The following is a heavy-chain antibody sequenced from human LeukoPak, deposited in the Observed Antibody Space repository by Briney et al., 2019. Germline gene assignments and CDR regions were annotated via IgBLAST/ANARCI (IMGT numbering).Heavy chain of an antibody. CDR2: ISSSGSTI. J-gene: IGHJ4*02. Sequence: GGSLRLSCAASGFTFSSYEMNWVRQAPGKGLEWVSYISSSGSTIYYADSVKGRFTISRDNAKNSLYLQMNSLRAEDTAVYYCARDSLRYFDWLSVFDYWGQGTLVTVSA. D-gene: IGHD3-9*01. CDR3: ARDSLRYFDWLSVFDY. V-gene: IGHV3-48*03. CDR1: GFTFSSYE.